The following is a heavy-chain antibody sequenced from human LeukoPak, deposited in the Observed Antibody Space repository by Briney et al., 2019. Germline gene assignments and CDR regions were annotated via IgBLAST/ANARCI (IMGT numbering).Heavy chain of an antibody. Sequence: ASVKVSCKAFGYTFTGYYMHWVRQAPGQGLEWMGWINPNSGGTNYAQKFQGRVTMTRDTSISTAYMELSRLRSDDTAVYYCARDPRYSSGWYSFDYDYYYMDVWGKGTTVTVSS. J-gene: IGHJ6*03. V-gene: IGHV1-2*02. CDR2: INPNSGGT. CDR1: GYTFTGYY. CDR3: ARDPRYSSGWYSFDYDYYYMDV. D-gene: IGHD6-19*01.